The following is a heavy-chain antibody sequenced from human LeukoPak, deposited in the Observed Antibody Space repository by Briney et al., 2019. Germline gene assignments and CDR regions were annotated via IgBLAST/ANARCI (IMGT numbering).Heavy chain of an antibody. J-gene: IGHJ4*02. CDR3: AKLRDFFDSSGQFDY. V-gene: IGHV3-23*01. CDR2: TGGSGDGT. CDR1: GFTFSSYA. Sequence: GGSLRLSCAASGFTFSSYAMSWVRQAPGKGLEWVSATGGSGDGTFYADSVKGRFTISRDNSKNTLYLQMNSLRAEDTAIYYCAKLRDFFDSSGQFDYWGQGTLVTVSS. D-gene: IGHD3-22*01.